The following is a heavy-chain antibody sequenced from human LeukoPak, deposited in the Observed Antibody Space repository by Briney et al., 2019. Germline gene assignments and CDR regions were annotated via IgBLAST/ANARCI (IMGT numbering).Heavy chain of an antibody. CDR1: GYIFTNYW. J-gene: IGHJ4*02. V-gene: IGHV5-51*01. CDR3: ARRQYSGYDFDF. CDR2: IYPRDSDT. D-gene: IGHD5-12*01. Sequence: SGESLKISCQASGYIFTNYWIGWVRQLPGKGLEWMGIIYPRDSDTRYSPSFQGQVTVSADKSISTAYLQWNTLEASDTAMYYCARRQYSGYDFDFWGQGTLVTVSS.